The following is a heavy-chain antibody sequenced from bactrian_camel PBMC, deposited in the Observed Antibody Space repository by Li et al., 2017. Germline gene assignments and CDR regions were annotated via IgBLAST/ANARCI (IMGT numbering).Heavy chain of an antibody. CDR1: GSTDGTWC. CDR2: IYTGSGAT. J-gene: IGHJ4*01. Sequence: HVQLVESGGGSVQAGGSLSLSCEISGSTDGTWCMAWYRQGPTKDREGVGFIYTGSGATYYTDSVKGRFTTSRDNAKKTVYLQMHRLKPEDAAVYYCAADHQAGCMTPHPLGLIAQGTQVTVS. D-gene: IGHD3*01. V-gene: IGHV3S1*01.